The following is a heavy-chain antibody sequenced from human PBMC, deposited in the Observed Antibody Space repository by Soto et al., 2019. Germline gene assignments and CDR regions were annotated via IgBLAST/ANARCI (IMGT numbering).Heavy chain of an antibody. CDR3: ARGNYWTSSTFDI. CDR1: GGSLTYHY. Sequence: QVQLQESGPGLVKPSETLSLPCTVAGGSLTYHYWNCFRQSPGKGLHWIGYVYYSGGTNYNPSLKVRFTMSVDTSKTQFPLNLRSVTAADTALYYCARGNYWTSSTFDIWGQGTMVSVSS. V-gene: IGHV4-59*11. CDR2: VYYSGGT. J-gene: IGHJ3*02. D-gene: IGHD3-10*01.